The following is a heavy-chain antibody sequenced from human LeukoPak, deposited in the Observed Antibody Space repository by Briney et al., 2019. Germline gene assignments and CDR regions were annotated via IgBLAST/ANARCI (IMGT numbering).Heavy chain of an antibody. CDR2: INPNSGGT. CDR1: GYTFTGYY. J-gene: IGHJ3*02. V-gene: IGHV1-2*02. CDR3: ARDCSSTSCYHDAFDI. D-gene: IGHD2-2*01. Sequence: KPGASVKVSCKASGYTFTGYYMHWVRQAPGQGLEWMGWINPNSGGTNYAQKLQGRVTMTTDTSTSTAYMELRSLRSDDTAVYYCARDCSSTSCYHDAFDIWGQGTMVTGSS.